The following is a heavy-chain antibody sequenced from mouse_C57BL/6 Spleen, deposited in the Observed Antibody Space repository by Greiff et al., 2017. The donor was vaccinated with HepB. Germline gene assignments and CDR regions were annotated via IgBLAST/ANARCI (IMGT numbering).Heavy chain of an antibody. CDR3: AAYYGYDEGLGY. Sequence: VQLQQPGAELVKPGASVKLSCKASGYTFTSYWMHWVKQRPGQGLEWIGMIHPNSGSTNYNEKFKSKATLTVDKSSSTAYMQLSSLTSEDSAVYYCAAYYGYDEGLGYWGQGTTLTVSS. J-gene: IGHJ2*01. V-gene: IGHV1-64*01. D-gene: IGHD2-9*01. CDR1: GYTFTSYW. CDR2: IHPNSGST.